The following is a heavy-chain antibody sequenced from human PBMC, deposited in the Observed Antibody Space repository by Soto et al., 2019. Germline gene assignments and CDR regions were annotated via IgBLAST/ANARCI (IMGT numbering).Heavy chain of an antibody. CDR2: IIPIPGKA. V-gene: IGHV1-69*11. Sequence: QVQLVQSGAEVKKPGSSVKVSCKVSGGAFSSNAIDWVRPAPGQGLEWMGRIIPIPGKANYAHNFPGRVTIIADESTNTACNELSILSAEDTAVYYCPRGYCSVGSCYEYYGMDVWCQGTTVTV. J-gene: IGHJ6*02. D-gene: IGHD2-15*01. CDR1: GGAFSSNA. CDR3: PRGYCSVGSCYEYYGMDV.